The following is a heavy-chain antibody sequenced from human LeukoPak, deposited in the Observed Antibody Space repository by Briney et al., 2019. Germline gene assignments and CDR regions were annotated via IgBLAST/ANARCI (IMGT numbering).Heavy chain of an antibody. Sequence: SETLSLTCTVSGYSISSGYYWGWIRQPPGKGLEWIGSIYHSGSTYYNPSLKSRVTISVDTSKNQFSLKLSSVTAADTAVYYCARALSSAWPNWFDPWGQGTLVTVSS. J-gene: IGHJ5*02. V-gene: IGHV4-38-2*02. CDR2: IYHSGST. CDR3: ARALSSAWPNWFDP. D-gene: IGHD6-19*01. CDR1: GYSISSGYY.